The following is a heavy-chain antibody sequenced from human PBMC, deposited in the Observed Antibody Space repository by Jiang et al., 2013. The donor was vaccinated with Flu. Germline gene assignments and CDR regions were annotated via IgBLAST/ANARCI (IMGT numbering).Heavy chain of an antibody. Sequence: KPGASVKVSCKASGYTFTGYYMHWVRQAPGQGLEWMGRINPNSGGTNYAQKFQGRVTMTRDTSISTAYMELSRLRSDDTAVYYCARDPGYSYEDGMDVWGQGTTVTVSS. D-gene: IGHD5-18*01. J-gene: IGHJ6*02. V-gene: IGHV1-2*06. CDR3: ARDPGYSYEDGMDV. CDR2: INPNSGGT. CDR1: GYTFTGYY.